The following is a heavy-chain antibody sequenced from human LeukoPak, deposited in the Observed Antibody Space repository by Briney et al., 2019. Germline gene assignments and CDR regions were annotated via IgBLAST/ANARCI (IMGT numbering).Heavy chain of an antibody. Sequence: ASVKVSCKASGYTFTSYYMHWVRQAPGQGLEWMGIINPSGGSTSYAQKFQGRVTMTRDMSTSTVYMELSSLRSEDTAVYYCARGPYYYGSGSYQKIINWFDPWGQGTLVTVSS. D-gene: IGHD3-10*01. CDR3: ARGPYYYGSGSYQKIINWFDP. CDR1: GYTFTSYY. CDR2: INPSGGST. V-gene: IGHV1-46*01. J-gene: IGHJ5*02.